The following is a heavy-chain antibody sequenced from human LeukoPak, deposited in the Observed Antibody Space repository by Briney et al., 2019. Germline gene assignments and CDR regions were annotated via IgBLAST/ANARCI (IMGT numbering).Heavy chain of an antibody. J-gene: IGHJ5*02. CDR1: GFTVSTNH. Sequence: GGSLRLSCAASGFTVSTNHMSWVRQSPGKGLEWVSVTYRGGTTDYADSVKGRFTISRDNSKNTLYLQMNSLRAEDTAVYYCARDVTSEAGTTVRNWLDPWGQGTLVTVSS. CDR3: ARDVTSEAGTTVRNWLDP. V-gene: IGHV3-53*05. CDR2: TYRGGTT. D-gene: IGHD1-7*01.